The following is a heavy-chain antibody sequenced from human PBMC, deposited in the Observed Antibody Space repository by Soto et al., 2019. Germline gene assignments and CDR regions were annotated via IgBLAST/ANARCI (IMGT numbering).Heavy chain of an antibody. V-gene: IGHV3-7*01. CDR3: ARGLSGWSYYFDY. CDR1: GFTFRSYW. J-gene: IGHJ4*02. Sequence: GSLRLSCAASGFTFRSYWMTWVRQAPGKGLEWVANIKQDGSEKYYVDSVKGRFTISRVNAKNSLSLQMNSLRAEDTAVYYCARGLSGWSYYFDYWGQGTLVTVSS. D-gene: IGHD6-19*01. CDR2: IKQDGSEK.